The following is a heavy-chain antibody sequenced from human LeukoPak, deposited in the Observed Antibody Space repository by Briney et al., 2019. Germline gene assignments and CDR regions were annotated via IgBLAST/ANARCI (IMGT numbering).Heavy chain of an antibody. Sequence: GGSLRLSCAASGFSFSSYWMYWVRQAPGKGLVWVSRIDEGGSTTSYADSVKGRYTISRDNAKNTVSLQMNSLRGEGTAIYYCTRSGGLDVWGQGATVTVSS. J-gene: IGHJ6*02. CDR3: TRSGGLDV. CDR2: IDEGGSTT. CDR1: GFSFSSYW. V-gene: IGHV3-74*01. D-gene: IGHD6-25*01.